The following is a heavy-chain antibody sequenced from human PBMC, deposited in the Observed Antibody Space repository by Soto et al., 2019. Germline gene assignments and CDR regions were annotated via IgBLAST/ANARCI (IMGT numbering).Heavy chain of an antibody. D-gene: IGHD2-15*01. V-gene: IGHV3-23*01. J-gene: IGHJ4*02. Sequence: EVQLLESGGGLVQPGGSLRLSCAASGFSFSSYAMGWVRQAPGKGLEWVSGISGNGVSIYYVDSVKGRFTISRDNSKNTLFLQMNSLRPEDTAVYYCAKSVSPSGGARDYWGQGTLVTVSS. CDR3: AKSVSPSGGARDY. CDR2: ISGNGVSI. CDR1: GFSFSSYA.